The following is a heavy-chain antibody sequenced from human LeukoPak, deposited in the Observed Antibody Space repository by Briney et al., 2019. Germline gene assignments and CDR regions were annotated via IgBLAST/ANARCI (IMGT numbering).Heavy chain of an antibody. Sequence: GESLKISCKGSGYSFTSFWIGWVRQMPGKGLEWMGIIYPGDSDTRYSPSFQGQVTFSADKSISTAYLQWSSLKASDTAMYYCARQTRYCSGGTCYPTFDYWGQGTLVTVSS. V-gene: IGHV5-51*01. J-gene: IGHJ4*02. D-gene: IGHD2-15*01. CDR3: ARQTRYCSGGTCYPTFDY. CDR2: IYPGDSDT. CDR1: GYSFTSFW.